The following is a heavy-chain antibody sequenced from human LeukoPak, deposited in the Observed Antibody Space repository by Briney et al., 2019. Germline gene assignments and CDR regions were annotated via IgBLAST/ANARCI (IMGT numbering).Heavy chain of an antibody. Sequence: PGGSLRLSCAASGFTFSSYAMSWLAQAPGKGLECVSAISGSGGSTYYADSVKGRFTISRDNSKNTLYLQMNSLRAADTAVYYCAKDILRYYYDSSGYSDYWGQGTLVTVSS. V-gene: IGHV3-23*01. D-gene: IGHD3-22*01. J-gene: IGHJ4*02. CDR3: AKDILRYYYDSSGYSDY. CDR2: ISGSGGST. CDR1: GFTFSSYA.